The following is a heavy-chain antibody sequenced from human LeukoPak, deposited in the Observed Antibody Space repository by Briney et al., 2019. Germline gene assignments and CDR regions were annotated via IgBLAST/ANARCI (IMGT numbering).Heavy chain of an antibody. CDR1: GFTFSSYA. D-gene: IGHD3-3*01. Sequence: PGGSLRLSYAASGFTFSSYAMSWVRQAPGKGLEWVSAISGSGGSTYYADSVNGRFTISRDNSKNTLYLQMNSLRAEDTGVYYCAKDGDDFRSGYSHVLDYWGQGTLVTVSS. CDR3: AKDGDDFRSGYSHVLDY. J-gene: IGHJ4*02. CDR2: ISGSGGST. V-gene: IGHV3-23*01.